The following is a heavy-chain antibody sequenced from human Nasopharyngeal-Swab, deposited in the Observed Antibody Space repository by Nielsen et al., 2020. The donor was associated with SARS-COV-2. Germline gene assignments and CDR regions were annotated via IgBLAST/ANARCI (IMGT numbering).Heavy chain of an antibody. CDR3: ARPDYGDYNGAFDI. Sequence: ASVKVPCKASGYTFTRYYMHWARQAPGQGLEWMGIINPSGGSTSYAQKFQGRVTMTRDTSASTVYMELSSLRSEDTAVYYCARPDYGDYNGAFDIWGQGTVVTVSS. D-gene: IGHD4-17*01. J-gene: IGHJ3*02. CDR2: INPSGGST. V-gene: IGHV1-46*01. CDR1: GYTFTRYY.